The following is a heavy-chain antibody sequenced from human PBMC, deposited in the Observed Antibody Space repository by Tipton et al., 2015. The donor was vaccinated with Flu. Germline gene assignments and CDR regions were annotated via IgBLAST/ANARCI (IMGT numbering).Heavy chain of an antibody. V-gene: IGHV4-34*01. D-gene: IGHD6-13*01. J-gene: IGHJ4*02. CDR2: INHSGST. CDR3: ARGSRLSRSSYSSSWSRSRRYFDY. CDR1: GGSFSGYY. Sequence: LRLSCAVYGGSFSGYYWSWIRQPPGKGLEWIGEINHSGSTNYNPSLKSRVTISVDTSKNQFSLKLSSVTAADTAVYYCARGSRLSRSSYSSSWSRSRRYFDYWGQGTLATVSS.